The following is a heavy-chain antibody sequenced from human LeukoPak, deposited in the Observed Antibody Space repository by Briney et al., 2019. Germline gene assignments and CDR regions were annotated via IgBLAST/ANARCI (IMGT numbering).Heavy chain of an antibody. CDR3: EKDQVRGVTDY. J-gene: IGHJ4*02. CDR1: GFTFSSYA. D-gene: IGHD3-10*01. CDR2: ISGSGGST. V-gene: IGHV3-23*01. Sequence: GGSLRLSCAASGFTFSSYAMRWVRQAPGQGLEWVSAISGSGGSTYYADSVKGRFTISRDNSKNTLYLQMNSLRAEDTAVYYCEKDQVRGVTDYWGQGTLVTVSS.